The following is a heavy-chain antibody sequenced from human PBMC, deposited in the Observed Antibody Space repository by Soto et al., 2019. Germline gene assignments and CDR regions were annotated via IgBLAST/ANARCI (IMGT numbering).Heavy chain of an antibody. Sequence: PGGSLRLSCAASGFTFSSYSMNWVRQAPGKWLEWVSSISSSSSYIYYADSVKGRFTISRDNAKNSLYLQMNSLRAEDTAVYYCARDDYYDSSGYYHWGQGXLVTVYS. D-gene: IGHD3-22*01. CDR1: GFTFSSYS. V-gene: IGHV3-21*01. CDR3: ARDDYYDSSGYYH. J-gene: IGHJ4*02. CDR2: ISSSSSYI.